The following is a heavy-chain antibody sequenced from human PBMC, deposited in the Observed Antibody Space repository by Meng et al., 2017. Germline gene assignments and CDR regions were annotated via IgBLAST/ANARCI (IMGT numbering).Heavy chain of an antibody. CDR1: GYSISSGYY. Sequence: SETLSLTCTVSGYSISSGYYWGWIRQPPGKGLEWIGSIYHSGSTYYNPSLKSRVTISVDTSKNQFSLKLSSVTAADTAVYYCARAGYCSDGSCKTGWFDPWGQGTLVTVSS. CDR3: ARAGYCSDGSCKTGWFDP. D-gene: IGHD2-15*01. J-gene: IGHJ5*02. CDR2: IYHSGST. V-gene: IGHV4-38-2*02.